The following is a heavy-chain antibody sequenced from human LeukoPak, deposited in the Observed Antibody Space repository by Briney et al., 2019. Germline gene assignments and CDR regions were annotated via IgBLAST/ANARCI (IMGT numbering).Heavy chain of an antibody. CDR1: GFTFSSYA. V-gene: IGHV3-30-3*01. D-gene: IGHD2-15*01. Sequence: GGSLRLSCAASGFTFSSYAMHWVRQAPGKGLEWVAVISYDGSNKYYADSVKGRFTISRDNYKNTLYLQMNSLRAEDTAVYYCARSDCSGGSCYGESFDYWGQGTLVTVSS. CDR3: ARSDCSGGSCYGESFDY. CDR2: ISYDGSNK. J-gene: IGHJ4*02.